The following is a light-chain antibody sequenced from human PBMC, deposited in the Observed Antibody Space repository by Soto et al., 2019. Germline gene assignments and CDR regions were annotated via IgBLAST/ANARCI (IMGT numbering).Light chain of an antibody. Sequence: QSVLTQPASVSGSRGQSITISCTGTSRDVGGYNYVSWHQQHPGKAPKVIITEVSNRPSGVSNRFSGSKSGNTASLTISGLQAEDEDDYYCSSYISSSTFVVFGGGTKVTVL. CDR2: EVS. J-gene: IGLJ2*01. CDR3: SSYISSSTFVV. CDR1: SRDVGGYNY. V-gene: IGLV2-14*01.